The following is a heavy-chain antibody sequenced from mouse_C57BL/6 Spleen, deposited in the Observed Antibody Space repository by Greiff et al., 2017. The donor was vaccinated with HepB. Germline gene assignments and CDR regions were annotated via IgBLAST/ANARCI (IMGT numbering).Heavy chain of an antibody. CDR2: IWWDDNK. J-gene: IGHJ1*03. CDR3: ARTLLGSNRRYWYFDV. D-gene: IGHD4-1*01. V-gene: IGHV8-8*01. CDR1: GFSLSTFGMG. Sequence: QVTLKESGPGILQPSQTLSLTCSFSGFSLSTFGMGVGWIRQPSGKGLEWLAHIWWDDNKYYNPALKSRLTISKDTSKNQVFLKIANVDTADTATYYCARTLLGSNRRYWYFDVWGTGTTVTVSS.